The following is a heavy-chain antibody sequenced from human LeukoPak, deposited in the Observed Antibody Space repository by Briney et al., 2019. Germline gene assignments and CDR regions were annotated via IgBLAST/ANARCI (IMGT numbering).Heavy chain of an antibody. CDR2: IWYDGSNK. J-gene: IGHJ6*03. CDR1: GFTFSSYG. Sequence: PGGSLRLFCAASGFTFSSYGMHWVRQAPGKGLEWVAVIWYDGSNKYYADSVKGRFTISRDNSKNTLYLQMNSLRAEDTAVYYCARRGINRASRDGYNFYYYYMDVWGKGTTVTVSS. V-gene: IGHV3-33*01. D-gene: IGHD5-24*01. CDR3: ARRGINRASRDGYNFYYYYMDV.